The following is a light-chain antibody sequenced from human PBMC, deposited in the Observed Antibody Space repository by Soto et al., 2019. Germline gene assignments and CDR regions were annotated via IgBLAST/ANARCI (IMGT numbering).Light chain of an antibody. CDR2: GNS. V-gene: IGLV1-40*01. J-gene: IGLJ2*01. Sequence: QSVLTQPPSVSGAPGQRVTISCTGSSSNIGAGYDVHWYQQLPGTAPKLLIYGNSNRPSGVPDRFSGSKSGTSATLGITGLQTGDEADYYCGTWDSSLSAGVFGGGTK. CDR3: GTWDSSLSAGV. CDR1: SSNIGAGYD.